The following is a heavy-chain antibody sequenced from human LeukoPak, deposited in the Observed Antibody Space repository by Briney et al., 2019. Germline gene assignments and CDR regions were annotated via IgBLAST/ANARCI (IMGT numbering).Heavy chain of an antibody. J-gene: IGHJ4*02. Sequence: PSETLSLTCTVSSGSISTSNYYWGWVRQPPGKALEWIGNIFYSGSTYYNPSLKSRVTISVDTSKNQFSLKLSSVTAADTAVYYCARDVSSSWKGIDYWGQGTLVTVSS. V-gene: IGHV4-39*07. CDR3: ARDVSSSWKGIDY. CDR2: IFYSGST. D-gene: IGHD6-13*01. CDR1: SGSISTSNYY.